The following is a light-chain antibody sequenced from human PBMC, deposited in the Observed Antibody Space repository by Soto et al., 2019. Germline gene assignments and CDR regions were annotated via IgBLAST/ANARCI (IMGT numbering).Light chain of an antibody. CDR2: GAS. CDR3: QQYGNSPPYT. Sequence: EIVLTQSPGTLSLSPGERATLSCRASQSVSSSYLAWYQQKPGQAPRLLIYGASSSATGIPDRFSGSGSGTDFTLTISRLEPEDFAVYYCQQYGNSPPYTFGQGTKLEI. J-gene: IGKJ2*01. CDR1: QSVSSSY. V-gene: IGKV3-20*01.